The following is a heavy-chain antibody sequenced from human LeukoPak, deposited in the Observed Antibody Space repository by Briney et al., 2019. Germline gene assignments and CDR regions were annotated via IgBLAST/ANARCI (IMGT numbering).Heavy chain of an antibody. CDR3: ARRPTVFGVVINDYFDY. Sequence: SQTLSLTCTVSGGSISSGSYYWSWTRQPAGKGLEWIGRIYISGSTNYNPSLKSRVTISVDTSKNQFSLKLSSVTAADTAVYYCARRPTVFGVVINDYFDYWGQGTLVTVSS. J-gene: IGHJ4*02. V-gene: IGHV4-61*02. D-gene: IGHD3-3*01. CDR1: GGSISSGSYY. CDR2: IYISGST.